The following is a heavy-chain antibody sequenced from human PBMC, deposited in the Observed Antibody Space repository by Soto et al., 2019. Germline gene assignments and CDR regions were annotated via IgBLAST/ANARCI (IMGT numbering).Heavy chain of an antibody. D-gene: IGHD3-22*01. Sequence: SETLSLTCAVYGGSFSGYYWSWIRQPPGKGLEWFGEINHSGSTNYNPSLKSRVTISVDTSKNQFSLKLSSVTAADTAVYYCARGYDSSGYYYNRGGYYGMDVWGQGTTVTLSS. V-gene: IGHV4-34*01. CDR3: ARGYDSSGYYYNRGGYYGMDV. CDR2: INHSGST. J-gene: IGHJ6*02. CDR1: GGSFSGYY.